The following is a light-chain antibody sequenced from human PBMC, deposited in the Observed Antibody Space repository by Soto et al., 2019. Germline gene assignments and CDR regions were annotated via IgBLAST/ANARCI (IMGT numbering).Light chain of an antibody. J-gene: IGLJ1*01. V-gene: IGLV1-40*01. Sequence: HSVLTQPPSVSGAPGQRVTISCTVSSSNIGAGYDVHWYQQLPGTAPKLLIYGNSNRPSGVPDRFSGSKSGTSASLAITGLQAEDEADYYCQSYESSLSGYVFGTGTKVTVL. CDR1: SSNIGAGYD. CDR3: QSYESSLSGYV. CDR2: GNS.